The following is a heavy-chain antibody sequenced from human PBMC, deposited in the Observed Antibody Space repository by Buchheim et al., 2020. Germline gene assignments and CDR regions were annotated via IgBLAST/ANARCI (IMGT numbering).Heavy chain of an antibody. CDR1: GFTFSSYV. CDR3: AKGMTGSIWNALDY. Sequence: EVQLLESGGGLVLPGGSLRLSCAASGFTFSSYVMSWVRQAPGKGLEWVSVISGSGIDTYYADSVKGRFTVSRDNIKNTLYLQLNSPRAEDTAVYYCAKGMTGSIWNALDYWGQGT. CDR2: ISGSGIDT. D-gene: IGHD6-13*01. V-gene: IGHV3-23*01. J-gene: IGHJ4*02.